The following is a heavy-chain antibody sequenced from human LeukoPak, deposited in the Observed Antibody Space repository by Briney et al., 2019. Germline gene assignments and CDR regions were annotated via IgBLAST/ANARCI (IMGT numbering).Heavy chain of an antibody. Sequence: SETLSLTCTVSGGSISSSSYYWGWIRQPPGKGLEWIGSIYYSGSTYYNPSLKSRVTISIDTSKNQFSLKLSSVTAADTAVYYCARNGRDGTYFDYWGQGTLVTVSS. CDR1: GGSISSSSYY. CDR2: IYYSGST. J-gene: IGHJ4*02. V-gene: IGHV4-39*07. CDR3: ARNGRDGTYFDY. D-gene: IGHD5-24*01.